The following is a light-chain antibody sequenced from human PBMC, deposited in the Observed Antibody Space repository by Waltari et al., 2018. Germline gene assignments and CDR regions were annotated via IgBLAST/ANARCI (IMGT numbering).Light chain of an antibody. Sequence: DIQMTQSPSSLSASVGDRVTITCRASQSISTYLNWYQQKQGKAPNLLIYAASSLQGGVPSRFSGSASGTDFPLTISALRPEDFATYYCQQSYGNPRSFGQGTKLEIK. V-gene: IGKV1-39*01. CDR2: AAS. J-gene: IGKJ2*01. CDR1: QSISTY. CDR3: QQSYGNPRS.